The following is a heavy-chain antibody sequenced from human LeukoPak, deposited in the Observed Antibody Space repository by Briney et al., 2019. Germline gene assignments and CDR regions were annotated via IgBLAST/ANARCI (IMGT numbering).Heavy chain of an antibody. CDR2: ISSNGGST. CDR3: ARWRGVGATTYYGMDV. V-gene: IGHV3-64*01. D-gene: IGHD1-26*01. Sequence: GGSLRLSCAASGFTFSSYAMHWVRPAPGKGLEYVSAISSNGGSTYYENSVKGRFTISRDNSKNTLYLQMGSLRAEDMAVYYCARWRGVGATTYYGMDVWGQGTTVTVSS. J-gene: IGHJ6*02. CDR1: GFTFSSYA.